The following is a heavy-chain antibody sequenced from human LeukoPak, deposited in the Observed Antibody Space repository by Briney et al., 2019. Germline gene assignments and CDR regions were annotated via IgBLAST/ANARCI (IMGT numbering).Heavy chain of an antibody. J-gene: IGHJ4*02. CDR3: ARGRGFWSEEYFDY. CDR2: IYTSGST. V-gene: IGHV4-61*02. Sequence: SETLSLTCTVSGGSISSGSYYWSWIRQPAGKGLEWLGRIYTSGSTNYNPSLKSRVTISVDTSKNQFSLKLSSVTAADTAVYYCARGRGFWSEEYFDYWGQGTLVTVSS. CDR1: GGSISSGSYY. D-gene: IGHD3-3*01.